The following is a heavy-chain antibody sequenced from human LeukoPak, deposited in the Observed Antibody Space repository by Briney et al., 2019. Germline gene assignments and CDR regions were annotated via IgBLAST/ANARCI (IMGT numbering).Heavy chain of an antibody. CDR1: GFTSSSYA. J-gene: IGHJ5*02. CDR3: ARASGSYLSYNWFDP. V-gene: IGHV3-30-3*01. Sequence: GGSLRLSCAASGFTSSSYAMHWVRQAPGKGLERVAVISYDGSNKYYADSVKGRVTISRDNSKNPLYLQMNRLRAEDTAVYYCARASGSYLSYNWFDPWGQGTLVTVSS. CDR2: ISYDGSNK. D-gene: IGHD1-26*01.